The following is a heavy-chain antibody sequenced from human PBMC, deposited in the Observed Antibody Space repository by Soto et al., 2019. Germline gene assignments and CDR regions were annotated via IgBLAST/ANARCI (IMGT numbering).Heavy chain of an antibody. CDR3: VREHGDYYYSDS. D-gene: IGHD4-17*01. J-gene: IGHJ4*02. V-gene: IGHV1-8*01. CDR1: GYSFTSYD. Sequence: QVQLVQSGAEVKKPGPSVKVSCKASGYSFTSYDINWVRQAPGQGLEWMGWMNIKSGKTGSIQKFQGRVTMTTNTSISTAYMELSSLRSEDRAMYYCVREHGDYYYSDSWGQGTLVTVSS. CDR2: MNIKSGKT.